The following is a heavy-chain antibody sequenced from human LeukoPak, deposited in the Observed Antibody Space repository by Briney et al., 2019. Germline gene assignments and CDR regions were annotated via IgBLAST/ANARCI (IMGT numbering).Heavy chain of an antibody. CDR2: ISAGGGST. V-gene: IGHV3-23*01. Sequence: QTGGSLRLSCEASGFTFSNYAMHWVRQAPGKGLEWVSAISAGGGSTYFADSVKGRFTISRDNSKNTLFLQTNSLRAEDTAVYYCAKSSSWTYNWFDPWGQGTLVTVSS. D-gene: IGHD6-13*01. J-gene: IGHJ5*02. CDR1: GFTFSNYA. CDR3: AKSSSWTYNWFDP.